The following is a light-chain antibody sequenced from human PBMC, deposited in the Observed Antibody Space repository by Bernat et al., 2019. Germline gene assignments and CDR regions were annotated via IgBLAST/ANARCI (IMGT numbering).Light chain of an antibody. Sequence: EIVLTQSPATLSLSPGERATLSCRASQSVSSNLAWYQQKPGQAPRLLIYDASNRATGIPARFSGSGSGTDFTLTISSLEPEDFAVYYCQQRSNWPPIITVGPGTKVDIK. V-gene: IGKV3-11*01. CDR3: QQRSNWPPIIT. J-gene: IGKJ3*01. CDR2: DAS. CDR1: QSVSSN.